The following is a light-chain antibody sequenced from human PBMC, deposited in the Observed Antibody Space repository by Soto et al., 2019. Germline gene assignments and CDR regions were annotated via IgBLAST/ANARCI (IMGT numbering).Light chain of an antibody. V-gene: IGKV3-20*01. J-gene: IGKJ1*01. CDR1: QSISSSY. Sequence: ELVWTQSPGTLSLSPGKRATLSCRASQSISSSYLAWYQQRPGQAPRLLIYGASSRATGIPDRFSGSGSGTEFTLTISRLEPEDFAVYYCQQYGSSSWTFGQGTKVDIK. CDR3: QQYGSSSWT. CDR2: GAS.